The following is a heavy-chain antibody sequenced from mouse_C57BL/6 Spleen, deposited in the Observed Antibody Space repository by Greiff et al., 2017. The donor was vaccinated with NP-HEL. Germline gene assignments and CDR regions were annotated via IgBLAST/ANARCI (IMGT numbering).Heavy chain of an antibody. D-gene: IGHD2-3*01. V-gene: IGHV1-64*01. CDR3: AIIYDGYYRAMDY. CDR2: IHPNSGST. Sequence: QVQLQQPGAELVKPGASVKLSCKASGYTFTSHWMHWVKQRPGQGLEWIGMIHPNSGSTNYNEKFKSKATLTVDKSSSTAYMQLSSLTSEDSAVYYCAIIYDGYYRAMDYWGQGTSVTVSS. J-gene: IGHJ4*01. CDR1: GYTFTSHW.